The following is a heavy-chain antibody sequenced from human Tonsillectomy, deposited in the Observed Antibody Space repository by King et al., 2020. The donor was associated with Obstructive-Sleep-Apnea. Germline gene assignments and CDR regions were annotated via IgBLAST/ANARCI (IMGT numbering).Heavy chain of an antibody. J-gene: IGHJ4*02. Sequence: VQLVESGAEVKKPGESLKISCKGSGYSFTSYWIGWVRQMPGKGLDWRGIIYPDDSDTRYSPSFQGQVTISADKSITTAYLQWRSLKAPDTAIYYCAGESAYSSSWYEHLDYWGQGTLVTVSS. CDR2: IYPDDSDT. D-gene: IGHD6-13*01. CDR1: GYSFTSYW. CDR3: AGESAYSSSWYEHLDY. V-gene: IGHV5-51*01.